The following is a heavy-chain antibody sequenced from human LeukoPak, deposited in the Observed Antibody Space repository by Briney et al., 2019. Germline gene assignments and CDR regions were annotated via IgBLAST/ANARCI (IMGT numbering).Heavy chain of an antibody. V-gene: IGHV3-30*03. Sequence: GGSLRLSCAASGFTFSSYGMHWVRQAPGKGLEWVAVISYDGSNKYYADSVKGRFTISRDNSKNTLYLQMNSLRSEDMAVYYCARGDRYYYYYMDVWGKGTTVTVSS. J-gene: IGHJ6*03. CDR2: ISYDGSNK. CDR3: ARGDRYYYYYMDV. CDR1: GFTFSSYG.